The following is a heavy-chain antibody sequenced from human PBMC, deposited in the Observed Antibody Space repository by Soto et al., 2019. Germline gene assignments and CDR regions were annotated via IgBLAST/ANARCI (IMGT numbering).Heavy chain of an antibody. CDR3: AKGGYYGSGSYFSTWYDY. CDR2: ISRSGDST. Sequence: EVQLLESGGGLVQPGGSLRLSCAASGLIFSNYGMCWVRQAPGKGLEWVSGISRSGDSTYYADSVKGRFTMSRDNSKNTLLLQMNSLRAEDTAIYYCAKGGYYGSGSYFSTWYDYWGQGTLVTVSS. V-gene: IGHV3-23*01. CDR1: GLIFSNYG. D-gene: IGHD3-10*01. J-gene: IGHJ4*02.